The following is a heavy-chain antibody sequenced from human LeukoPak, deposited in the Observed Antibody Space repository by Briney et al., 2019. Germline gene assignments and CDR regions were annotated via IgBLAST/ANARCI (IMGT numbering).Heavy chain of an antibody. J-gene: IGHJ4*02. Sequence: SETLSLTCTVSGGSISSSYYYWGWIRQPPGKGLEWIGSIYYSGSTYYTPSLKSRVTISVDTSKNQFSLKLRSVTAADTAVYYCARHFGTWGKGTLVTVSS. D-gene: IGHD3/OR15-3a*01. CDR3: ARHFGT. V-gene: IGHV4-39*01. CDR1: GGSISSSYYY. CDR2: IYYSGST.